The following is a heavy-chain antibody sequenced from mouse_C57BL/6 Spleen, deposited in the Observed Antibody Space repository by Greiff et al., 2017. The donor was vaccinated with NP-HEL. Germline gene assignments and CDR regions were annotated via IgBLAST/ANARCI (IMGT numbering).Heavy chain of an antibody. CDR1: GFTFSDYY. D-gene: IGHD2-2*01. J-gene: IGHJ4*01. V-gene: IGHV5-16*01. CDR3: ARGGLRRYAMDY. Sequence: EVHLVESEGGLVQPGSSMKLSCTASGFTFSDYYMAWVRQVPEKGLEWVANINYDGSSTYYLDSLKSRFIISRDNAKNILYLQMSSLKSEDTATYYCARGGLRRYAMDYWGQGTSVTVSS. CDR2: INYDGSST.